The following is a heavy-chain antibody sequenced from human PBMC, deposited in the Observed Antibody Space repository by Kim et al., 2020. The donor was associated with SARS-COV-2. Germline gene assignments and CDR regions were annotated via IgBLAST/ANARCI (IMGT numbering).Heavy chain of an antibody. CDR2: INHSGST. D-gene: IGHD3-10*01. CDR1: GGSFSGYY. CDR3: ARGRSPRYYGSQEFDY. V-gene: IGHV4-34*01. J-gene: IGHJ4*02. Sequence: SETLSLTCAVYGGSFSGYYWSWIRQPPGKGLEWIGEINHSGSTNYNPSLKSRVTISVDTSKNQFSLKLSSVTAADTAVYYCARGRSPRYYGSQEFDYWGQGTLVTVSS.